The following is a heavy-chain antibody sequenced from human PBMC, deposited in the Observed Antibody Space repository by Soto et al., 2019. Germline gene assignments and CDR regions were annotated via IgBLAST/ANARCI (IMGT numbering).Heavy chain of an antibody. D-gene: IGHD2-2*01. Sequence: QVQLVQSGAAVKKPGSSVKVSCKASGGTFSRYAISWVRQDPGQGPEWMGGIIPTFGTANYAQKFQGRVRITADETTSTAYMELSSLRSEDTAVYYSARHVPAAGYYYGMDVWGQGTTVTVSS. CDR3: ARHVPAAGYYYGMDV. CDR1: GGTFSRYA. CDR2: IIPTFGTA. V-gene: IGHV1-69*12. J-gene: IGHJ6*02.